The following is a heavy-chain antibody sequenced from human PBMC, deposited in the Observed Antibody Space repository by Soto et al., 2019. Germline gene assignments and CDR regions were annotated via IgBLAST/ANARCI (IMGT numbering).Heavy chain of an antibody. CDR2: ISDSGTT. CDR3: ARDRWTARANWFDP. V-gene: IGHV4-59*01. Sequence: KPSETLSLTCSVFGGSIDDYYWSWARQAPGKGLEWIGHISDSGTTNFNPSLESRVTISVDRSRNLLSLKLRSVTAADTAVYYCARDRWTARANWFDPWGPGTLVTVSS. CDR1: GGSIDDYY. D-gene: IGHD3-16*02. J-gene: IGHJ5*02.